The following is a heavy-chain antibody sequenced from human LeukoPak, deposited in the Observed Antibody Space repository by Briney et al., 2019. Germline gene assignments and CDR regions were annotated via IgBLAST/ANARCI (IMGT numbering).Heavy chain of an antibody. CDR2: INPNSGGT. V-gene: IGHV1-2*02. D-gene: IGHD6-13*01. J-gene: IGHJ4*02. CDR1: GYTFTGYY. CDR3: ARVASWDSSSWHSFDY. Sequence: GASVKVSCKASGYTFTGYYMHWVRQAPGQGLEWMGWINPNSGGTNYAQKFQGRVTMTRDTSISTAYMELSRLRSDDTAVYYCARVASWDSSSWHSFDYWGQGTLVTVSS.